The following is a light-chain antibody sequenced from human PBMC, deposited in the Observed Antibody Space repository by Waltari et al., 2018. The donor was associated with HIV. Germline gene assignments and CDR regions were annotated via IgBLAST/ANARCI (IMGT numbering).Light chain of an antibody. J-gene: IGKJ4*01. CDR2: DAS. CDR1: QSVSTTS. V-gene: IGKV3-20*01. Sequence: EIVLTQSPGTLCLSPGERAPLSCSASQSVSTTSLAWYQQKPGQAPRLLIYDASTRATGIPDRFSGSGSGTDFTLTISRLEPEDFAVYYCQQYGNSPPLTFGGGTKVELK. CDR3: QQYGNSPPLT.